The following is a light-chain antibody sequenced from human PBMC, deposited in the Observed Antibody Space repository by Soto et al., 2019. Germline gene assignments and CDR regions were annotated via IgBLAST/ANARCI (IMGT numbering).Light chain of an antibody. Sequence: QSALTQPASVSDSPGQSITISCTRTSSDVGGSNFVSWYQQHPGKTPKLIMYDVANRPSGVSNRFSGSKSGSTASLIISRLQTEDEADYYCVSYTSSTTYVFGTGTKLTVL. CDR2: DVA. J-gene: IGLJ1*01. V-gene: IGLV2-14*03. CDR1: SSDVGGSNF. CDR3: VSYTSSTTYV.